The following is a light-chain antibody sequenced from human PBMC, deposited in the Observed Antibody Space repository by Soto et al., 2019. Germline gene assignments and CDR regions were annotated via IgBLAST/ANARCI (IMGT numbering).Light chain of an antibody. Sequence: QSVLTQPPSASGSPGQSVTISCTGTSSDVGGYNYVSWYQQHPGKAPKLMIYEVSKRPSGVPDRFSGSKSGNTASLTVPGLQAEDEADYYCRSFGSSHNVVFGGGTQLTVL. CDR1: SSDVGGYNY. CDR3: RSFGSSHNVV. V-gene: IGLV2-8*01. CDR2: EVS. J-gene: IGLJ2*01.